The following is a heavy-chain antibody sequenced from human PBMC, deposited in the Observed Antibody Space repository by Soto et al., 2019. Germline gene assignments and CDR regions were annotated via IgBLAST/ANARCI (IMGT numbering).Heavy chain of an antibody. D-gene: IGHD1-26*01. Sequence: QVQLVESGGGVVQPGRSLRLSCAASGLTFSSYGMHWVRQAPGKGLEWVAVISYDGSNKYYADSVKGRFTISRDNSKNTLYLQMNSLRAEDTAVYYGAKADRRDSGSCYYWGQGTLVTVSS. V-gene: IGHV3-30*18. CDR3: AKADRRDSGSCYY. CDR1: GLTFSSYG. J-gene: IGHJ4*02. CDR2: ISYDGSNK.